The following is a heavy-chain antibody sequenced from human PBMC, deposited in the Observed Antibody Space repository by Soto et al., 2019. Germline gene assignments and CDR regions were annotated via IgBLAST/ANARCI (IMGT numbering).Heavy chain of an antibody. D-gene: IGHD4-17*01. CDR3: ASYGDYDGGDY. J-gene: IGHJ4*02. CDR1: GGSISSSSYY. Sequence: LSLPCTVSGGSISSSSYYWGWIRQPPWKGLEWIGSIYYSGSTYYNPSLKSRVTISVDTSKNQFSLKLSSVTAADTAVYYCASYGDYDGGDYWGQGTLVTVSS. CDR2: IYYSGST. V-gene: IGHV4-39*01.